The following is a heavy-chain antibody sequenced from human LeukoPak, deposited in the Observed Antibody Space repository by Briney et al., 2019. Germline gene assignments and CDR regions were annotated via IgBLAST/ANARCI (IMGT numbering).Heavy chain of an antibody. J-gene: IGHJ6*03. Sequence: PGGSLRLSCAASGFTFSSYGMHWVRQAPGKGLEWVAFIRYDGSNKYYADSVKGRFTISRDNSKNTLYLQMNSLRAEDTAVYYCAKVQRKSSKGYYYMDVWGKGTTVTVSS. V-gene: IGHV3-30*02. CDR1: GFTFSSYG. CDR3: AKVQRKSSKGYYYMDV. D-gene: IGHD2-2*01. CDR2: IRYDGSNK.